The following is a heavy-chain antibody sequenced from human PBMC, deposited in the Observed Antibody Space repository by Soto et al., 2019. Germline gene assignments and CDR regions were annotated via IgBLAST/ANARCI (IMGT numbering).Heavy chain of an antibody. CDR3: ARDGLGDDYIWGSYLGAFDI. J-gene: IGHJ3*02. D-gene: IGHD3-16*02. CDR1: GFTFRSYS. CDR2: ISSSSSTI. V-gene: IGHV3-48*01. Sequence: GGALRLSCAASGFTFRSYSINWGRPAPGEGVGCVSSISSSSSTIYYADSVKGRFTISRDNAKNSLYLQMNSLRAEDTAVYYCARDGLGDDYIWGSYLGAFDIWGQGTMVTVSS.